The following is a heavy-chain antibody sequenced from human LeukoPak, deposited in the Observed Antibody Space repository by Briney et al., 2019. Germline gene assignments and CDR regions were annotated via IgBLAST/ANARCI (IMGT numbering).Heavy chain of an antibody. CDR1: GGSISSSSYY. D-gene: IGHD3-22*01. CDR2: IYYSGST. Sequence: SETLSLTCTVSGGSISSSSYYWGWIRQPPGKGLEWIGSIYYSGSTYYNPSLKSRVTISVDTSKNQFSLKLSSVTAADTAVYYCARQDYYDSSVYHGDAFDIWGQGTMVTVSS. J-gene: IGHJ3*02. V-gene: IGHV4-39*01. CDR3: ARQDYYDSSVYHGDAFDI.